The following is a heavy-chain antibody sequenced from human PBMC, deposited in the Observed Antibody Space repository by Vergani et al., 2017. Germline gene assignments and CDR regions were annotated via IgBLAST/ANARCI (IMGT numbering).Heavy chain of an antibody. CDR2: IYHSGRT. J-gene: IGHJ5*02. V-gene: IGHV4-30-2*01. CDR1: GGSISSGGYS. D-gene: IGHD2-2*01. CDR3: ARTSYCSSTSCSARWFDP. Sequence: QLQLQESGSGLVKPSQTLSLTCAVSGGSISSGGYSWSWIGHPPGRGLEWIGYIYHSGRTYYNPSPKSRVTISVDRSKNQFSLKLSPVTAADTAVYYCARTSYCSSTSCSARWFDPWGQGTLVTVSS.